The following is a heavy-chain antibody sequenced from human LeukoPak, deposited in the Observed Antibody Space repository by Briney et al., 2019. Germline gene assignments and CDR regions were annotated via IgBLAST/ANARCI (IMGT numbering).Heavy chain of an antibody. Sequence: GRSLRLSCAASGFSATSSYISWVRQAPGKGREWVSVIYSGGTTYYADSVESRFTISRDNSKNTLDLQMNSLRAEDTAVYYCARGTHCSSTSCSVYWGQGTLVTVSS. CDR2: IYSGGTT. V-gene: IGHV3-53*01. D-gene: IGHD2-2*01. CDR3: ARGTHCSSTSCSVY. CDR1: GFSATSSY. J-gene: IGHJ4*02.